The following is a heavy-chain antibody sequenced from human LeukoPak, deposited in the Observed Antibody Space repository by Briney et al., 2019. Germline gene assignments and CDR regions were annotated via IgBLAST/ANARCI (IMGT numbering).Heavy chain of an antibody. CDR3: AREPNDFWSGPTPDEWYYYMDV. Sequence: ASVKVSCKASGYTFTGYYMHWVRQAPGQGLEWMGWINPNSGGTNYAQKFQGRVTMTRDTSISTAYMELSRLRSDDTAVYYCAREPNDFWSGPTPDEWYYYMDVWGKGTTVTVSS. D-gene: IGHD3-3*01. V-gene: IGHV1-2*02. CDR1: GYTFTGYY. J-gene: IGHJ6*03. CDR2: INPNSGGT.